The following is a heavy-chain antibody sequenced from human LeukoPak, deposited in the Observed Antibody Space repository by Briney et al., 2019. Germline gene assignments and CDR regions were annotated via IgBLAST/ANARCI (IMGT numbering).Heavy chain of an antibody. Sequence: PGGSLRLSCGASGLTFSSYSMSWVRQAPGKGLEWVSSISTTSSFIYYADSLKGRFTISRDNAKNSLYLQMNSLGAEDTAVYYCARGAVAGIYDYWGQGTLVTVSS. CDR3: ARGAVAGIYDY. J-gene: IGHJ4*02. CDR2: ISTTSSFI. D-gene: IGHD6-19*01. V-gene: IGHV3-21*01. CDR1: GLTFSSYS.